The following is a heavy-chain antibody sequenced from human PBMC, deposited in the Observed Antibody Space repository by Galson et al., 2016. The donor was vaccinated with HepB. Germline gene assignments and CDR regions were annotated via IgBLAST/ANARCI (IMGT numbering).Heavy chain of an antibody. V-gene: IGHV3-23*01. CDR1: GFPFDSYS. CDR3: ARLNKLLPYFDY. J-gene: IGHJ4*02. Sequence: SLRLSCAASGFPFDSYSVNWLRQAPGKGLEWVSTISGNGASTYHAGSVKGRFTVSRDNANNTLYLHMNSLRAEDTATYYCARLNKLLPYFDYWGQEILVTVTS. CDR2: ISGNGAST. D-gene: IGHD2-15*01.